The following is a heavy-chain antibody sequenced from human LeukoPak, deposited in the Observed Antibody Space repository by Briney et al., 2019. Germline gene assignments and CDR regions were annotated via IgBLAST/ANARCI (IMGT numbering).Heavy chain of an antibody. D-gene: IGHD1-26*01. V-gene: IGHV3-15*01. Sequence: GGSLRLSCAVSGFTFNNAWMAWVRQAPGKGLEWVGRIKAKAHGGTIEYAAPVKGRFTISRDDSKNTLYLQMNSLKTEDTAVYYCTTDGVGVEGATYDNWGQGTLVSVSS. CDR3: TTDGVGVEGATYDN. J-gene: IGHJ4*02. CDR2: IKAKAHGGTI. CDR1: GFTFNNAW.